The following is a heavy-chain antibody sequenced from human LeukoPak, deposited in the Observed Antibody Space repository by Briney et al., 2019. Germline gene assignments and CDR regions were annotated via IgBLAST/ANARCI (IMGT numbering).Heavy chain of an antibody. Sequence: SETLSLTLTVSGGSISGCYLGWIRQAPGRGLEWICYVYTSGSTNYNPSLKSRVTISVDTSKSQFALKLSSVTAADTAVYYCAKSYFDYSTYYSYYFNLWGQGALVTVSS. CDR3: AKSYFDYSTYYSYYFNL. V-gene: IGHV4-4*09. CDR2: VYTSGST. J-gene: IGHJ4*02. D-gene: IGHD4-11*01. CDR1: GGSISGCY.